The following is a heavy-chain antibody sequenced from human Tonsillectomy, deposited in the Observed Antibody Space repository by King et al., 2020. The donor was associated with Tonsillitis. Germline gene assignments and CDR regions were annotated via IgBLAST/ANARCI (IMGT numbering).Heavy chain of an antibody. V-gene: IGHV3-23*04. CDR3: AKLGFSSGWYGYFDY. J-gene: IGHJ4*02. CDR1: GFTFSRYA. D-gene: IGHD6-19*01. CDR2: ICGSAGST. Sequence: VQLVESGGALVQPGGSLRLSCAASGFTFSRYAMTWVCQAPGKGLECVSAICGSAGSTYYADSVKGRFTISRDNSRNTLYLQMNSLRAEDTAVYYCAKLGFSSGWYGYFDYWGQGTLVTVSS.